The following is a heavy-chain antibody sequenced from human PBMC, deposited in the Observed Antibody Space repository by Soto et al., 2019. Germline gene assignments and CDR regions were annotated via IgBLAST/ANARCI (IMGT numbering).Heavy chain of an antibody. CDR3: ATGGPEARPRVVVILTRAFDI. CDR1: GFAFNTYA. Sequence: GGSLRLSCAASGFAFNTYAMDWVRQAPGKGLEWVSSIFGTAIYAQKFQGRVTMTADTSTDTAYMELSSLRSEDTAVYYCATGGPEARPRVVVILTRAFDIWGQGTMVTVSS. V-gene: IGHV1-24*01. J-gene: IGHJ3*02. D-gene: IGHD3-22*01. CDR2: IFGTA.